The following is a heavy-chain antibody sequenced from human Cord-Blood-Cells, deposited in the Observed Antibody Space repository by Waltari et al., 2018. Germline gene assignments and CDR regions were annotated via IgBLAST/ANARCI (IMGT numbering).Heavy chain of an antibody. CDR3: ARANDYSNYYYYGMDV. CDR1: GYTFTGYN. J-gene: IGHJ6*02. CDR2: INPNSGGT. Sequence: QVQLVQSGAEVKKPGASVKVSCKASGYTFTGYNTHWVRQAPGQGLEWMGWINPNSGGTNYAQKFQGWVTMTRDTSISTAYMELSRLRSDDTAVYYCARANDYSNYYYYGMDVWGQGTTVTVSS. V-gene: IGHV1-2*04. D-gene: IGHD4-4*01.